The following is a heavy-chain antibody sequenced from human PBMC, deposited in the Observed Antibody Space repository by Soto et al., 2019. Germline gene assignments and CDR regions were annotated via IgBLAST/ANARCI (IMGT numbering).Heavy chain of an antibody. CDR3: VSHPEVGYWEGFVP. D-gene: IGHD2-15*01. CDR1: GAPVTSYY. Sequence: QVQLQESGPGLVKPSETLSLTCTVSGAPVTSYYWTWIRQPPGKGLEWIGYYHFRGYSNYNPSLESRLKISVDTSKNEVFLTVASVTAADTGIYSCVSHPEVGYWEGFVPWGSGTRVTVSS. V-gene: IGHV4-59*08. CDR2: YHFRGYS. J-gene: IGHJ5*02.